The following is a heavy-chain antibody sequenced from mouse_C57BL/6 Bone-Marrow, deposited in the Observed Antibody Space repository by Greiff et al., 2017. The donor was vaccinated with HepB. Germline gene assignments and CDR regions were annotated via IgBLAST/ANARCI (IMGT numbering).Heavy chain of an antibody. CDR1: GYTFTDYY. CDR2: INPNNGGT. D-gene: IGHD1-1*01. Sequence: EVQLQQSGPELVKPGASVKISCKASGYTFTDYYMNWVKQSHGKSLEWIGDINPNNGGTSYNQKFKGKATLTVDKSSSTAYMERRSLTSEDSAVYYCARWYYGSSEGYFDVWGTGTTVTVSS. CDR3: ARWYYGSSEGYFDV. V-gene: IGHV1-26*01. J-gene: IGHJ1*03.